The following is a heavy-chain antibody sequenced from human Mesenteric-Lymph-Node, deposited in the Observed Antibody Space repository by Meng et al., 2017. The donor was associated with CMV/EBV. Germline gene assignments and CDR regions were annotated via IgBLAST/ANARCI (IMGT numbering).Heavy chain of an antibody. CDR1: GFTFSSYT. V-gene: IGHV3-21*06. Sequence: GGSLRLSCVASGFTFSSYTMNWVRQAPGKGLEWVASMTNSDSQIYYADSVKGRFTISRDNAKNSLYLQMNSLRAEDTAVYYCARDRYYYDCSGHKGPYFDYWGQGTLVTVSS. J-gene: IGHJ4*02. CDR2: MTNSDSQI. CDR3: ARDRYYYDCSGHKGPYFDY. D-gene: IGHD3-22*01.